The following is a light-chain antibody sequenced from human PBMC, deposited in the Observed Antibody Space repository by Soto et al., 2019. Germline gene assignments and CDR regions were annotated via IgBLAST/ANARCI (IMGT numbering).Light chain of an antibody. J-gene: IGKJ4*01. V-gene: IGKV3-15*01. CDR1: QSVSSN. CDR3: QQYNNWPLT. Sequence: EILMTQAPATLSVSPGESATLSCRASQSVSSNLAWYQQRHGQAPRLLIYGASTRDTGIPARFSGSGSGTECTLTISRLQSEDFEVYYCQQYNNWPLTFGGGTKVDIK. CDR2: GAS.